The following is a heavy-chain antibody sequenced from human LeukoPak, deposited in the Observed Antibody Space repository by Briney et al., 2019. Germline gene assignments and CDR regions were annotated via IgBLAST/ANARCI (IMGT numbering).Heavy chain of an antibody. CDR3: ARARRFRYCSGGSCLNWFDP. V-gene: IGHV4-34*01. CDR2: INHSGST. D-gene: IGHD2-15*01. Sequence: SETLSLTCAVYGGSFSGYYWSWIRQPPGKGLEWIGEINHSGSTNYNPSLKSRVTISVDTSKNQFSLKRSSVTAADTAVYYCARARRFRYCSGGSCLNWFDPWGQGTLVTVSS. CDR1: GGSFSGYY. J-gene: IGHJ5*02.